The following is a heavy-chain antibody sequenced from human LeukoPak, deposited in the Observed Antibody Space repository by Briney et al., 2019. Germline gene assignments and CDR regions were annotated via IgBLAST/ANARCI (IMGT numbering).Heavy chain of an antibody. CDR1: GFTFSSYS. J-gene: IGHJ5*02. V-gene: IGHV3-48*01. D-gene: IGHD3-3*01. Sequence: GGSLRLSCAASGFTFSSYSMNWVRQAPGKGLEWISYITPSSSSIYYADSVRGRFTTSRDNAKNSMYLQMNSLRTEDTAVYYCASLFWSGLGNWFDPWGQGTLVTVSS. CDR3: ASLFWSGLGNWFDP. CDR2: ITPSSSSI.